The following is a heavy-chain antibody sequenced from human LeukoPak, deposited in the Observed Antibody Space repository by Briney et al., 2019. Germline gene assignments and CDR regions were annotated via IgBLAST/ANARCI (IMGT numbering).Heavy chain of an antibody. CDR2: IYYSGST. Sequence: SETLSLTSTVSGGSISSHYWSWIRQPPGKGLEWIGYIYYSGSTNYNPSLKSRVTISVDTSKNQFSLKLSSVTAADTAVYYCARAQLNGVVVPYFDYWGQGTLVTVSS. CDR3: ARAQLNGVVVPYFDY. V-gene: IGHV4-59*11. CDR1: GGSISSHY. D-gene: IGHD3-3*01. J-gene: IGHJ4*02.